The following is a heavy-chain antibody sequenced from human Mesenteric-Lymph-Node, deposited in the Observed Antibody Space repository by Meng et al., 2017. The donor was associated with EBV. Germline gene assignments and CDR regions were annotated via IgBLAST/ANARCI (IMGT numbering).Heavy chain of an antibody. CDR1: GGALSSTTP. V-gene: IGHV4-4*02. D-gene: IGHD3-22*01. Sequence: NPPLPCAVSGGALSSTTPWVWVRRAPGERLEWVGEIYHTGSTNFSPSLKSRVTISINMSKNHFFLQLRSVTAADTSVYYCTKMNPPPHYSDNRDSNYWGQGTLVTVSS. CDR2: IYHTGST. CDR3: TKMNPPPHYSDNRDSNY. J-gene: IGHJ4*02.